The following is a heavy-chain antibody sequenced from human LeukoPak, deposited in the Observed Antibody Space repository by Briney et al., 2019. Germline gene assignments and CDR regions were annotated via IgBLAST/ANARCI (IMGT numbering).Heavy chain of an antibody. V-gene: IGHV3-23*01. Sequence: PGGSLRLSCAASGFTFSSYAMSWVRQAPGKGLEWVSAISGSGGSTYYADSVKGRFTISRDNSKNTLYLQMNSLRAEDTAVYYCAKDPADYYDSSRYSYVGDYWGQGTLVTVSS. J-gene: IGHJ4*02. CDR3: AKDPADYYDSSRYSYVGDY. D-gene: IGHD3-22*01. CDR1: GFTFSSYA. CDR2: ISGSGGST.